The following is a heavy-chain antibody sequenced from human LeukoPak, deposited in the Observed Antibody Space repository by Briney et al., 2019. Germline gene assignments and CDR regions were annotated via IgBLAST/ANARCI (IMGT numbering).Heavy chain of an antibody. J-gene: IGHJ4*01. D-gene: IGHD6-13*01. Sequence: ASVTVSCTASGYNFIIYGINWLRQAPGQGLEWMGWVAPSNGNTHYAQKNQGRVTMTTDTSTSTAYMEMRSLTSDDTAVYYCARVIAGDGTIDYWGQGTPVIVSS. CDR1: GYNFIIYG. CDR2: VAPSNGNT. CDR3: ARVIAGDGTIDY. V-gene: IGHV1-18*04.